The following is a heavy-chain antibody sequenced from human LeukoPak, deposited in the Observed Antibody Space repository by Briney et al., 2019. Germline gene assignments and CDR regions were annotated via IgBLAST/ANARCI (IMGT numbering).Heavy chain of an antibody. CDR3: ATDITALDY. D-gene: IGHD3-10*01. Sequence: ASVKVSCKASGYNFNDYYLHWVRQAPGQGLEWMGWINPKNGGTYYAEKFQGRVTMTRDTSITTVYMELSGLRPDDTAIYYCATDITALDYWGQGTLVTVSS. CDR2: INPKNGGT. CDR1: GYNFNDYY. V-gene: IGHV1-2*02. J-gene: IGHJ4*02.